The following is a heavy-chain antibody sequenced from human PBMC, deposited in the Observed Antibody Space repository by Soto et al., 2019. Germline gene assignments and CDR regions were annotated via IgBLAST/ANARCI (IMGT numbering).Heavy chain of an antibody. D-gene: IGHD3-10*01. Sequence: VASVKVSCKASGYTVTSYYVHWVRQAPGQGLEWMGIINPSGGSTSYAQKFQDRVTLTRDTSTSTVYMELGSLRSDDTAVYFCARVGNYYGSGTPRPHYNYAMVAWG. CDR1: GYTVTSYY. CDR2: INPSGGST. V-gene: IGHV1-46*01. CDR3: ARVGNYYGSGTPRPHYNYAMVA. J-gene: IGHJ6*02.